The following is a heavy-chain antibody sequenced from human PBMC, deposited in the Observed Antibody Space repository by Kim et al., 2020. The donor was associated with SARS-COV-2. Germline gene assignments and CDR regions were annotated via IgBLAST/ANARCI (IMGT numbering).Heavy chain of an antibody. CDR3: TRDPEYWSSTSCYGMDV. V-gene: IGHV3-74*01. D-gene: IGHD2-2*01. J-gene: IGHJ6*02. Sequence: GGSLRLSCAASGFTFSTYWMHWVRQAPGKGLVWVSRPNSDGSITDYADSVKGRFTISRDNAKNTLYLQMNSLRAEDTAVYYCTRDPEYWSSTSCYGMDVWGQGTTVTVSS. CDR1: GFTFSTYW. CDR2: PNSDGSIT.